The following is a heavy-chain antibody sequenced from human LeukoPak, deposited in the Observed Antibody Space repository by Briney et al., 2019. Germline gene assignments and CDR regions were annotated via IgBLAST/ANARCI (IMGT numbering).Heavy chain of an antibody. CDR3: ARTSYCGGDCLDY. CDR2: IIPIFGTA. Sequence: SVKVSSKASGGTFISYAISWVRQAPGQGLEWMGGIIPIFGTANYARKFQGRVTITADESTSTAYMELSSLRSEDTAVYYCARTSYCGGDCLDYWGQGTLVTVSS. J-gene: IGHJ4*02. D-gene: IGHD2-21*02. V-gene: IGHV1-69*13. CDR1: GGTFISYA.